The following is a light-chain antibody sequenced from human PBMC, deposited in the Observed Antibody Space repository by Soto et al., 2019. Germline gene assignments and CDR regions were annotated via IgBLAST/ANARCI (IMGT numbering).Light chain of an antibody. CDR3: QQYHDSPMNT. V-gene: IGKV3-20*01. CDR1: QSVRITF. Sequence: VLPQSPDTLSLSPGDRATLSCRASQSVRITFLAWYQQKPGQAPRLLIYGASNRAAGIPERFSGSASGTEFTLTISRLEPDDSAVYYCQQYHDSPMNTFGQGTKLQIK. CDR2: GAS. J-gene: IGKJ2*01.